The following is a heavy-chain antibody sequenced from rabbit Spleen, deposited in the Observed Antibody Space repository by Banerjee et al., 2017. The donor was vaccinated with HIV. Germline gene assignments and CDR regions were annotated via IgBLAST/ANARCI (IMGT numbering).Heavy chain of an antibody. Sequence: QEQLGESGGGLVQPEGSLTLTCKASGFSFSDRDVMCWVRQAPGKGLEWIACINAATGKPVYATWAKGRFTLSRTSSTTVTLRMTSLTAADRATYFCARDLVGVIGWNFYLWGPGTLVTVS. J-gene: IGHJ4*01. CDR3: ARDLVGVIGWNFYL. D-gene: IGHD1-1*01. V-gene: IGHV1S45*01. CDR2: INAATGKP. CDR1: GFSFSDRDV.